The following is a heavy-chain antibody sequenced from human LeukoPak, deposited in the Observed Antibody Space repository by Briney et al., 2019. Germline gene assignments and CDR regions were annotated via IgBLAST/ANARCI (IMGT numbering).Heavy chain of an antibody. V-gene: IGHV3-23*01. CDR2: ISGSGVNT. D-gene: IGHD3-22*01. Sequence: GGSLRLSCTASGYTFSSYSMTWVRQAPGKGLEWVSAISGSGVNTYYADSVKGRFAASRGNSKNTLYLQMNSLRAEDTAVYYCARGRSGYGPFDAFDIWGQGTWVTVSS. CDR1: GYTFSSYS. J-gene: IGHJ3*02. CDR3: ARGRSGYGPFDAFDI.